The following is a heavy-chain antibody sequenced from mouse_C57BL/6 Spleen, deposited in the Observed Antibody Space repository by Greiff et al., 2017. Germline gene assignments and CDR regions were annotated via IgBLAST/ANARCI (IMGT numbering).Heavy chain of an antibody. Sequence: EVKLMESGPGLVKPSQSLSLTCSVTGYSITSGYYWNWIRQFPGNKLEWMGYISYDGSNNYNPSLKNRISITRETSKNQFFLKLNSVTTEDTATYYCAREDYDYVWFAYWGQGTLVTVSA. CDR2: ISYDGSN. D-gene: IGHD2-4*01. CDR3: AREDYDYVWFAY. V-gene: IGHV3-6*01. CDR1: GYSITSGYY. J-gene: IGHJ3*01.